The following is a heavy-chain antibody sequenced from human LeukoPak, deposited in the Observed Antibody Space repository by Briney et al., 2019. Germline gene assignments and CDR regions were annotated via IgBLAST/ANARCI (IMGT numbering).Heavy chain of an antibody. V-gene: IGHV3-23*01. Sequence: GGSLRLSCAASGFTFSSYAMSWVRQAPGKGLEWVSAISGSGGSTYHADSVKGRFTISRDNSKNTLYLQMNSLGAEDTAVYYCARGYSANSGSFDYWGQGILVTVSS. J-gene: IGHJ4*02. CDR2: ISGSGGST. D-gene: IGHD4/OR15-4a*01. CDR1: GFTFSSYA. CDR3: ARGYSANSGSFDY.